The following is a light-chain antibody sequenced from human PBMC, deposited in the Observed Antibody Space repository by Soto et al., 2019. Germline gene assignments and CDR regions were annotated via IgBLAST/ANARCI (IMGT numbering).Light chain of an antibody. J-gene: IGLJ3*02. Sequence: QSVLTQPPSASGTPGQRFTKSCSGSSCNIGSKYVYWYLQLPGTAPKLLLYRNNQRPSGVPDRFSGSKSGTSASLAISGLRSEDEADYYCAAWDASLSGPLFGGGTKLTVL. CDR1: SCNIGSKY. V-gene: IGLV1-47*01. CDR2: RNN. CDR3: AAWDASLSGPL.